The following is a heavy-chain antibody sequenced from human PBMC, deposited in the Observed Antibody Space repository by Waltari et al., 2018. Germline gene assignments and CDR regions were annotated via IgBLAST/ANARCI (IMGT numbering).Heavy chain of an antibody. CDR3: AKDKNWNPRHYFDY. V-gene: IGHV3-23*01. CDR1: GFTFSSYA. J-gene: IGHJ4*02. Sequence: EVQLLESGGGLVQPGGSLRLSCAASGFTFSSYAMSWVRQAPGKGLEWVAAISGSGGSTYDADSVKGRFTISRDNSKNTLYLQMNSLRAEDTAVYYCAKDKNWNPRHYFDYWGQGTLVTVSS. D-gene: IGHD1-1*01. CDR2: ISGSGGST.